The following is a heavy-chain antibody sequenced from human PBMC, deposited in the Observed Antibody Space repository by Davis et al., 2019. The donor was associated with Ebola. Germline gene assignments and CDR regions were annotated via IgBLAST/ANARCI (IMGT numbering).Heavy chain of an antibody. CDR2: ISGSGGST. J-gene: IGHJ4*02. D-gene: IGHD1-26*01. CDR3: AKSNSGSYPHPLDY. CDR1: GFTFSSYA. Sequence: PGGSLRLSCAASGFTFSSYAMSWVRQAPGKGLEWVSAISGSGGSTYYADSVKGRFTISRDNSKNTLYLQMNSLTAEDTAVYYCAKSNSGSYPHPLDYWGQGTLVTVSS. V-gene: IGHV3-23*01.